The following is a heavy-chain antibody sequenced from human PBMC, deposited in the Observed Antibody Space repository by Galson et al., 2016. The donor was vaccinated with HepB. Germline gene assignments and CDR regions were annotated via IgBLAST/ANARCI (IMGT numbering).Heavy chain of an antibody. CDR1: GLTFSRFW. V-gene: IGHV3-7*04. J-gene: IGHJ4*03. CDR2: INQDGSEK. CDR3: ARAYQYTLDY. D-gene: IGHD1-1*01. Sequence: SLRLSCAASGLTFSRFWMTWVRQAPGKGLEWVANINQDGSEKHYLDSVRGRFTISRDNAKNSLYLQMNSPRAEDTAVYFCARAYQYTLDYWGQGTRVTVSS.